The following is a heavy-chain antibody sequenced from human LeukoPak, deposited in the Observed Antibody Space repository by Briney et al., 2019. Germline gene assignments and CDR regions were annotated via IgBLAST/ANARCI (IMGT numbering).Heavy chain of an antibody. J-gene: IGHJ4*02. CDR1: GYTFTSYG. V-gene: IGHV1-18*01. D-gene: IGHD6-19*01. CDR2: ISAYNGNT. CDR3: ARDEDSSGWYLIDY. Sequence: EASVKVSCKASGYTFTSYGISWVRQAPGQGLEWMGWISAYNGNTSYAQKLQGRVTMTTDTSTSTAYMELRSLRSDDTAVYYCARDEDSSGWYLIDYWGQGTLVTVSS.